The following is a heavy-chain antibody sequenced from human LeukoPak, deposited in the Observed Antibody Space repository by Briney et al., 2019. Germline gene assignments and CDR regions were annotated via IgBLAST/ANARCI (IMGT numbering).Heavy chain of an antibody. Sequence: SETLSLTCTVSGGSISSYYWNWIRQPPGKGLEWIVYIYYSGSTNYNPSLKSRVTTLVDTSKNQFYLRLSSVTAADTAVYYCAREYSSSSGRRAFDFWGQGTMVTVSS. CDR1: GGSISSYY. CDR2: IYYSGST. D-gene: IGHD6-6*01. CDR3: AREYSSSSGRRAFDF. V-gene: IGHV4-59*08. J-gene: IGHJ3*01.